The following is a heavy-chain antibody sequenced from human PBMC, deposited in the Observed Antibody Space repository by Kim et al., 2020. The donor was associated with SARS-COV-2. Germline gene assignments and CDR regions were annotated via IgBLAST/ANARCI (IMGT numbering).Heavy chain of an antibody. D-gene: IGHD3-22*01. CDR2: IYYSGST. Sequence: SETLSLTCTVSGGSISSYYWSWIRQPPGKGLEWIGYIYYSGSTNYNPSLKSRVTISVDTSKNQFSLKLSSVTAADTAVYYCARVDYYDSSGYFDPWGQGTLVTVSS. CDR1: GGSISSYY. J-gene: IGHJ5*02. V-gene: IGHV4-59*01. CDR3: ARVDYYDSSGYFDP.